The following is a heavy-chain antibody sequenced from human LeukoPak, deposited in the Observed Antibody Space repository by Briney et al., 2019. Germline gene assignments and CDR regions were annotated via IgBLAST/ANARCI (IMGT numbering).Heavy chain of an antibody. V-gene: IGHV3-53*01. CDR3: ARYDYYYGMDV. Sequence: GGSLRLSCAASGFTVSSNYMSWVRQAPGKGLEWVSVIYSGGSTYYADSVKGRFTISRDNSKNTLYLQMNSLRAEDTAVYYCARYDYYYGMDVWGKGTRFTVSS. CDR2: IYSGGST. CDR1: GFTVSSNY. J-gene: IGHJ6*04. D-gene: IGHD3-3*01.